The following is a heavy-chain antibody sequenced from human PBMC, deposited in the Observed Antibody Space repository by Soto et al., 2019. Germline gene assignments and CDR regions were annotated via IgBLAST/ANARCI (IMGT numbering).Heavy chain of an antibody. D-gene: IGHD1-26*01. CDR1: GGPFSSEA. J-gene: IGHJ4*02. CDR3: ARGGARELPGNLDY. Sequence: SDKVSFRASGGPFSSEAISLVRQAPGQGLEWMGGIIPIFGTANYAQKFQGRVTITADESTSTAYMELSSLRSGDTAVYYCARGGARELPGNLDYWGQGTLVTVYS. V-gene: IGHV1-69*13. CDR2: IIPIFGTA.